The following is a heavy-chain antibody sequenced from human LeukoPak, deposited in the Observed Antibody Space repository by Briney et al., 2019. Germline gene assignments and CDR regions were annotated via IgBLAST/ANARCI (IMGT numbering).Heavy chain of an antibody. Sequence: GESLKISCQGSGYRFTTHWIAWLRQMPGKGLEWMGIIYPGDSDTRYSPSFQGQVTISADKSINTAYLQWSSLKASDTAMYYCARNFYDSSGLKYFDYWGQGTLVTVSS. CDR2: IYPGDSDT. CDR3: ARNFYDSSGLKYFDY. D-gene: IGHD3-22*01. CDR1: GYRFTTHW. J-gene: IGHJ4*02. V-gene: IGHV5-51*01.